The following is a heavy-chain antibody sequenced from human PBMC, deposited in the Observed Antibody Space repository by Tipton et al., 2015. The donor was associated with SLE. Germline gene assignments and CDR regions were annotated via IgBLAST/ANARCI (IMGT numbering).Heavy chain of an antibody. D-gene: IGHD3-10*01. CDR2: VNHRVIT. V-gene: IGHV4-34*01. J-gene: IGHJ4*02. CDR1: GASFSGYY. CDR3: ARRFGPFDY. Sequence: TLSLTCAVSGASFSGYYWSWIRQPPGKGFEWIGEVNHRVITKYNPSLKSRLTISLDTSKTQVYLNLSSVTAADTAVYYCARRFGPFDYWGQGRRVTVSS.